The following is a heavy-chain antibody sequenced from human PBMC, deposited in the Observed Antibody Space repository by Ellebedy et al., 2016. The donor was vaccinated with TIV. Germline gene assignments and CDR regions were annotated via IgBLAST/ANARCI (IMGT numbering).Heavy chain of an antibody. CDR1: GFTFSNYW. V-gene: IGHV3-74*01. J-gene: IGHJ4*02. CDR3: AREKSGHKWNDGFDS. D-gene: IGHD1-1*01. CDR2: INIDGSST. Sequence: GESLKISCAASGFTFSNYWMHWVRQAPGKGLVWVSQINIDGSSTSYADSVKGRFTISRDNAKNSLYLQMNSLRADDTAVYYCAREKSGHKWNDGFDSWGQGTLVTVSS.